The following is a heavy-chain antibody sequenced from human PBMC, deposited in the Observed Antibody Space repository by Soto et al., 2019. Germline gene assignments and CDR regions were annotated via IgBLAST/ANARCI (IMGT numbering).Heavy chain of an antibody. J-gene: IGHJ6*02. CDR2: ISTSGSNT. CDR1: RFTFSIYA. CDR3: AKDLDYDGLDV. Sequence: EVQLLESGGGFVQPGGSLRLSCAASRFTFSIYAMTWVRQAPGKAMEGVSGISTSGSNTYYVDSVKGRFTISRDNSKNTLYLEMDSLRAEDTAVYYCAKDLDYDGLDVWGQGTTGIVSS. V-gene: IGHV3-23*01.